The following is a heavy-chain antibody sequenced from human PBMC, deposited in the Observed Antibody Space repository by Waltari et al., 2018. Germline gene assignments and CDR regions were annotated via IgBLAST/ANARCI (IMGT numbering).Heavy chain of an antibody. D-gene: IGHD3-10*01. CDR2: ISSKSTYI. J-gene: IGHJ5*02. Sequence: QLVESGGGLVKPGSSLRLSCAASGFRFSDYNLHWLRLAPGKGLEWVSSISSKSTYIYYADSVRGRFSISRDNAENSLFLQMNNLRGEDTAVYYCARDTIFYGSGSYDPWGQGTRVTVSS. V-gene: IGHV3-21*01. CDR1: GFRFSDYN. CDR3: ARDTIFYGSGSYDP.